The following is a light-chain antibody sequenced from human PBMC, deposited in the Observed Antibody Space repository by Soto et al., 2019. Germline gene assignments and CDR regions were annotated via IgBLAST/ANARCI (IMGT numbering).Light chain of an antibody. J-gene: IGLJ1*01. Sequence: QSALTQPPSASGSPGQSVAISCTGTSSDVGGYNYVSWYQQHPGKAPKLMIYEVNQRPSGVPDRFSGSKSGNTASLTVSGLQDEDEDDYYCSSYAGSSNVFGTGTKVTVL. CDR2: EVN. CDR1: SSDVGGYNY. CDR3: SSYAGSSNV. V-gene: IGLV2-8*01.